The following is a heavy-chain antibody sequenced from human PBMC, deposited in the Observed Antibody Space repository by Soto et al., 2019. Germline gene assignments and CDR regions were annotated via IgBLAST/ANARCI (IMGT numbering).Heavy chain of an antibody. J-gene: IGHJ4*02. CDR1: GGSISSGDYY. CDR2: IYYSGST. CDR3: ARAEDSSGYYYENFDY. Sequence: SETLSLTCTVSGGSISSGDYYWSWIRQPPGKGLEWIGYIYYSGSTYYNPSLKSRVTISVDTSKNQFSLKLSSVTAADTAVYYCARAEDSSGYYYENFDYWGQGTLVTVSS. D-gene: IGHD3-22*01. V-gene: IGHV4-30-4*01.